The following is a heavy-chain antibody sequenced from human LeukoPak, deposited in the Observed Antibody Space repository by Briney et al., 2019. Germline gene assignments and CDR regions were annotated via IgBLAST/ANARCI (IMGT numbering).Heavy chain of an antibody. D-gene: IGHD4/OR15-4a*01. CDR1: GGSISSDDYY. J-gene: IGHJ6*03. Sequence: KPSETLSLTCTVSGGSISSDDYYWGWIRQPPGKGLEWIGTIFYDGDTYYSPSLKSRVTVSVDTSKNQFSLKLSSVTAADTAVYYCARQISDDYHYYYMDVWGKGTTVTVSS. CDR2: IFYDGDT. CDR3: ARQISDDYHYYYMDV. V-gene: IGHV4-39*01.